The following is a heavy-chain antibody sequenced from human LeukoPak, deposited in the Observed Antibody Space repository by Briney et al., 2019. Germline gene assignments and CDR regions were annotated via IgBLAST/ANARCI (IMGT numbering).Heavy chain of an antibody. CDR2: IYTSGST. J-gene: IGHJ5*02. D-gene: IGHD4-11*01. Sequence: KTSQTLSLTCTVSGGSISSGSCYWSWIRQPAGKGLEWIGRIYTSGSTNYNPSLKSRVTISVDTSKNQFSLKLSSVTAADTAVYYCARDHDYPDPWGQGTLVTVSS. CDR3: ARDHDYPDP. CDR1: GGSISSGSCY. V-gene: IGHV4-61*02.